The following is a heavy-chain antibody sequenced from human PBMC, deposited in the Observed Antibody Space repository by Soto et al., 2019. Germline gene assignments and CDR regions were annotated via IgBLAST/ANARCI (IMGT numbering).Heavy chain of an antibody. CDR2: IYATGTT. J-gene: IGHJ5*02. Sequence: SETLSLTCTVSGASISGFYWSWIRKSAGKGLEWIGRIYATGTTDYNPSLKSRVMMSVDTSKKQFSLKLRSVTAADTAVYYCVRDGTKTLRDWYDPWGQGISVTVSS. D-gene: IGHD1-1*01. CDR3: VRDGTKTLRDWYDP. V-gene: IGHV4-4*07. CDR1: GASISGFY.